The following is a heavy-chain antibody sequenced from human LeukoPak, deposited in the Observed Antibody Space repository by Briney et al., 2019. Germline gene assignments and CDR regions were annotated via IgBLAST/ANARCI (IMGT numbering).Heavy chain of an antibody. J-gene: IGHJ2*01. CDR3: ARVSNEGSVANSYWYLDL. V-gene: IGHV4-39*07. Sequence: SETLSLTCTVSGGSISSSSYYWGWIRQPPGKGLEWIGSIYYGGSTYYNPSLKSRVTISADTSKNQLSMKLSSVTAADTAVYYCARVSNEGSVANSYWYLDLWGRGTLVTVSS. CDR1: GGSISSSSYY. CDR2: IYYGGST. D-gene: IGHD5-12*01.